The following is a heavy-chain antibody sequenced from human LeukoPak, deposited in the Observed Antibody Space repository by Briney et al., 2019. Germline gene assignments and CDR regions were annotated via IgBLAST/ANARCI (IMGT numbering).Heavy chain of an antibody. V-gene: IGHV3-23*01. CDR2: TSGSGTST. CDR1: GFTFSSYA. Sequence: GGSLRLSCAASGFTFSSYAMSWVRQAPGKGLEGVSGTSGSGTSTYYADSVKGRFTISRDNSKNTMSLQMNSLRAEDTALYYCARGKGIAVSSFDSWGQGTLVTVSS. CDR3: ARGKGIAVSSFDS. J-gene: IGHJ4*02. D-gene: IGHD6-19*01.